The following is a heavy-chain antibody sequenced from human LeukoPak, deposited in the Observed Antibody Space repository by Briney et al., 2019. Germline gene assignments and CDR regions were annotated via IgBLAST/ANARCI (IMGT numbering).Heavy chain of an antibody. CDR3: ARPYCSSTSCYERYYFDY. CDR2: MNPNSGNT. Sequence: ASVKVSCKASGYTFTSYDINWVRQATGQGLEWMGWMNPNSGNTGYAQKFQGRVTMTRNTSISTAYMELSSLRSEDTAVYYCARPYCSSTSCYERYYFDYWGQGTLVTVSS. CDR1: GYTFTSYD. J-gene: IGHJ4*02. V-gene: IGHV1-8*01. D-gene: IGHD2-2*01.